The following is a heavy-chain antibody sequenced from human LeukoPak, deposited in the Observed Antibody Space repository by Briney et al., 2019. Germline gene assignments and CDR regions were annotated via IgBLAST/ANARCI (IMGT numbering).Heavy chain of an antibody. CDR2: ISSSSSYI. J-gene: IGHJ4*02. CDR1: GFTFSSYS. V-gene: IGHV3-21*04. D-gene: IGHD2-2*02. Sequence: GGSLRLSCAASGFTFSSYSMNWVRQAPGKGLEWVSSISSSSSYIYYADSVKGRFTISRDNAKNTLYLQMNSLRAEDTAVYYCAKDPRYTGSTYFDYWGQGTLVTVSS. CDR3: AKDPRYTGSTYFDY.